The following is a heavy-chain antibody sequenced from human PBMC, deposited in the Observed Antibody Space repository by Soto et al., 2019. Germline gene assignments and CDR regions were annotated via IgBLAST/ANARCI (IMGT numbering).Heavy chain of an antibody. V-gene: IGHV3-30*18. CDR1: GFTFSSYG. CDR3: AKSVPMFDAFDI. D-gene: IGHD3-10*02. J-gene: IGHJ3*02. CDR2: ISYDGSNK. Sequence: QVQLVESGGGVVQPGRSLRLSCAASGFTFSSYGMHWVRQAPGKGLEWVAVISYDGSNKYYADSVKGRFTISRDNSKNTLYLQMNSLRAEDTAVYYCAKSVPMFDAFDIWGQGTMVTVSS.